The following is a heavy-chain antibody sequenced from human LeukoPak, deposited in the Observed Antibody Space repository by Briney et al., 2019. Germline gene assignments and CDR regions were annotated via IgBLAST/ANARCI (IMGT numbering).Heavy chain of an antibody. J-gene: IGHJ4*02. CDR3: TRDPGYCSSTSCPNDY. CDR2: IRSKAYGGTT. Sequence: GGSLRLSCTASGFTFGDYAMSWFRQAPGKGLEWVGFIRSKAYGGTTEYAASVKGRFTISRDGSKSIAYLQMNSLKTEDTAVYYCTRDPGYCSSTSCPNDYWGQGTLVTVSS. V-gene: IGHV3-49*01. CDR1: GFTFGDYA. D-gene: IGHD2-2*01.